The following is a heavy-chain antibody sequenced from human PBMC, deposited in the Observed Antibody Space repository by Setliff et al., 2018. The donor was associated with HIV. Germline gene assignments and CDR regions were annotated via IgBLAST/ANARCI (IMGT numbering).Heavy chain of an antibody. V-gene: IGHV4-38-2*02. CDR3: ARDVLDLVISVYGF. CDR2: IYHTGSS. J-gene: IGHJ4*02. CDR1: GFSTSSRYY. D-gene: IGHD3-22*01. Sequence: KSSETLSLTCDVSGFSTSSRYYWGWIRQSPGKGLEWIGNIYHTGSSYYNPSLNDRATISLDTSKNQFSLKLNPVTAADTAVYYCARDVLDLVISVYGFWGQGIPVTVSS.